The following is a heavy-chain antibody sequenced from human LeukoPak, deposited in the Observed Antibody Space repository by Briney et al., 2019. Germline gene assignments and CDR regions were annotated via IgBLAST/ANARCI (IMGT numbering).Heavy chain of an antibody. D-gene: IGHD4-17*01. Sequence: SVKVSCKASGGTFSRYAISWVRQAPGQGLEWMGRIIPIFGTANYAQKFQGRVTITADKSTSTAYMELSSLRSEDTAVYYCARTDYGDYDYYWGQGTLVTVSS. J-gene: IGHJ4*02. V-gene: IGHV1-69*06. CDR3: ARTDYGDYDYY. CDR2: IIPIFGTA. CDR1: GGTFSRYA.